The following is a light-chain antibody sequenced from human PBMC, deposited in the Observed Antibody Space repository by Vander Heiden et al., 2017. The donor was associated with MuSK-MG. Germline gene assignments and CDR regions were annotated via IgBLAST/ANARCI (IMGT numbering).Light chain of an antibody. CDR2: ADD. CDR3: QSYDSSLSTAI. J-gene: IGLJ2*01. CDR1: SSDIGAGYD. V-gene: IGLV1-40*01. Sequence: SVLTQPPSVSGAPGQRVTISCTGSSSDIGAGYDVHWYQQVPGSAPKLIIFADDNRPSGVPDRFSGSKSDTSASLAITGLQAEEEADFYCQSYDSSLSTAIFGGGTKLTVL.